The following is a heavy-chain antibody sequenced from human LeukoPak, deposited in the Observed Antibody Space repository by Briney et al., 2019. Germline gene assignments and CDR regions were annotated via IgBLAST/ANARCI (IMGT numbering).Heavy chain of an antibody. V-gene: IGHV3-30*02. CDR3: AKDSLADIDY. CDR2: IRHDGSIK. Sequence: GGALRLSCAASGFIFSTYGMYWVRQAPGKGLEWVAFIRHDGSIKNYADSVKGRSTISRDNSKNTLYLQMNSLRAEDTAVYYCAKDSLADIDYWGQGTLVTVSS. D-gene: IGHD3-16*01. CDR1: GFIFSTYG. J-gene: IGHJ4*02.